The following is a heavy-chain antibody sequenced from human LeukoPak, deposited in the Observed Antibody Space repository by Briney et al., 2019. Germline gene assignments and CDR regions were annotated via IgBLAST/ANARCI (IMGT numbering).Heavy chain of an antibody. CDR2: IYYSGST. CDR1: GSSISSYY. J-gene: IGHJ5*02. V-gene: IGHV4-39*07. D-gene: IGHD6-13*01. CDR3: ARDPTLAAAGTNRFDP. Sequence: PSETLSLTCTVSGSSISSYYWGWIRQPPGRGLEWIGSIYYSGSTYYNPSLKSRVTISVDTSKNQFSLKLSSVTAADTAVYYCARDPTLAAAGTNRFDPWGQGTLVTVSS.